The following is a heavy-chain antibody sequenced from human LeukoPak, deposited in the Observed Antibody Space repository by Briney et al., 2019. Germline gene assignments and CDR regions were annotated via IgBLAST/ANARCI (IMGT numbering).Heavy chain of an antibody. CDR2: ISAYNGNT. J-gene: IGHJ6*02. CDR3: ARDPGDVYYYGMDV. Sequence: GASVKVSCKASGYTFTSYGISWVRQAPGQGLEWMGWISAYNGNTNYAQKLQGRVTMTTDTSTSTAYMELRCLRSDDTAVYYCARDPGDVYYYGMDVWGQGTTVTVSS. V-gene: IGHV1-18*01. CDR1: GYTFTSYG. D-gene: IGHD3-10*01.